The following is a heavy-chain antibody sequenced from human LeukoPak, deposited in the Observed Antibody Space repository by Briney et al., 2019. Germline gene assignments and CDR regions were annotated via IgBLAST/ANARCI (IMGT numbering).Heavy chain of an antibody. CDR3: ARDRGSYYDVHPPLDY. J-gene: IGHJ4*02. D-gene: IGHD3-10*02. CDR2: ITAYSGNT. CDR1: GYSFTSYG. Sequence: ASVKVSCKASGYSFTSYGIAWVRPAPGQGLEWMGWITAYSGNTNYAREFQGRVTMTTDTSTSTAYMELRSLRFDDTAVYYCARDRGSYYDVHPPLDYWGQGTLVTVSA. V-gene: IGHV1-18*01.